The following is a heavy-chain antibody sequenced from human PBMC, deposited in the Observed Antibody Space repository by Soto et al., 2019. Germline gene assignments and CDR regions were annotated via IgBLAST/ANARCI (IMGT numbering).Heavy chain of an antibody. CDR3: ARRRGYCSSTSCPPIDY. J-gene: IGHJ4*02. V-gene: IGHV3-21*01. Sequence: GGSLRLSCAASGFTFSSYSMNWVRQAPGKGLEWVSSISSSSSYIYYADSVKGRFTISRDNAKNSLYLQMNSLRAEDTAVYYCARRRGYCSSTSCPPIDYWGQGTLVTVSS. CDR1: GFTFSSYS. CDR2: ISSSSSYI. D-gene: IGHD2-2*01.